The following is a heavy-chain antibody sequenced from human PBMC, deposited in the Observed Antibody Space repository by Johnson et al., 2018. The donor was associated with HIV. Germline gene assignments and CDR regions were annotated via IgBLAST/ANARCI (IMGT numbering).Heavy chain of an antibody. Sequence: LLVESGGGLVQPGRSLRLSCAASGFTFDDYAMHWVRQAPGKGLELVSCLSWNSGSIGYADSVKGRFPISRDNAKNSLYLQMNSLRAEDTALYYCAKDIASGCIVATIGCDAFDIWGQGTMVTVSS. V-gene: IGHV3-9*01. J-gene: IGHJ3*02. D-gene: IGHD5-12*01. CDR3: AKDIASGCIVATIGCDAFDI. CDR1: GFTFDDYA. CDR2: LSWNSGSI.